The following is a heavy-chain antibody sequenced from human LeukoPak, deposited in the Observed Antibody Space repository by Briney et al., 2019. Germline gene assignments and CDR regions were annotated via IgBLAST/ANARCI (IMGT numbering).Heavy chain of an antibody. Sequence: GGSLRLSCAASGLTFSNYWMHWVRQAPGKGLVWVSRINSDGSSRNYADSVKGRFTISRDNAKNTLHLQMNSLRAEDTAVYYCASAASHRIAAGGDYWGQGTLVTVSS. CDR2: INSDGSSR. D-gene: IGHD6-13*01. J-gene: IGHJ4*02. CDR3: ASAASHRIAAGGDY. CDR1: GLTFSNYW. V-gene: IGHV3-74*01.